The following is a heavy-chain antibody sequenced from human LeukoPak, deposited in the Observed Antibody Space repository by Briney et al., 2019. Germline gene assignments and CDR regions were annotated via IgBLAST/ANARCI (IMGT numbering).Heavy chain of an antibody. J-gene: IGHJ4*02. Sequence: GGSLRLSCVASGFSFSDHWMNWFRQAPGKGLEWVGFIRSKAYGGTTEYAASVKGRFTLSRDDSKSIAYLQMNSLKTEDTAVYYCIREEEFYYDFWSGAGYWGQGTLVTVSS. D-gene: IGHD3-3*01. V-gene: IGHV3-49*03. CDR2: IRSKAYGGTT. CDR1: GFSFSDHW. CDR3: IREEEFYYDFWSGAGY.